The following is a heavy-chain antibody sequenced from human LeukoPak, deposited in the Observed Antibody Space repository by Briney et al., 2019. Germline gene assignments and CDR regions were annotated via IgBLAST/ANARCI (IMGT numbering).Heavy chain of an antibody. CDR2: MRTDGSVP. CDR1: GFTFSYYM. CDR3: ARAIDSSGHPIGY. Sequence: PGGSLRLSCEVSGFTFSYYMMTWVRQAPGEGLEWVANMRTDGSVPSYVDSVKGRFTISRDNAKSSLYLQMNNLRVEDTAVYYCARAIDSSGHPIGYWGQGTLVTVSS. D-gene: IGHD3-22*01. V-gene: IGHV3-7*01. J-gene: IGHJ4*02.